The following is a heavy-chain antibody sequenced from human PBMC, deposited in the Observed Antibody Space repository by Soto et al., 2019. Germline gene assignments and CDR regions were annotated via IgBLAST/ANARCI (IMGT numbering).Heavy chain of an antibody. V-gene: IGHV4-39*01. Sequence: PSETLSLTCTVSGGSISSSSYYWGWIRQPPGKGLEWIGSIYYSGSTYYNPSLKSRVTISVDTSKNQFSLKLSSVTAADTAVYYCARLGDIRNYYYYYGMDVWGQGTTVTVSS. D-gene: IGHD3-16*01. CDR1: GGSISSSSYY. CDR2: IYYSGST. CDR3: ARLGDIRNYYYYYGMDV. J-gene: IGHJ6*02.